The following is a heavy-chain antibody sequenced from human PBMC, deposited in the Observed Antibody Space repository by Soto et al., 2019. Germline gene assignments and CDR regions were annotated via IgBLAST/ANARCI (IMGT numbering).Heavy chain of an antibody. J-gene: IGHJ4*02. Sequence: ASVKVSCKASGYTFNSYGISWVRQAPGQGLEWMGWISAYNGNTNYAQKLQGRVTMTTDTSTSTAYMELRSLRSDDTAVYFWARVDGIRCCKYYFDCWGQGTLVTVSS. V-gene: IGHV1-18*01. D-gene: IGHD2-15*01. CDR1: GYTFNSYG. CDR2: ISAYNGNT. CDR3: ARVDGIRCCKYYFDC.